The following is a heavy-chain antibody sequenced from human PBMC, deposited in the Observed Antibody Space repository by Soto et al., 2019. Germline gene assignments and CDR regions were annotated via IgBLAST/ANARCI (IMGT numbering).Heavy chain of an antibody. V-gene: IGHV4-30-4*01. CDR3: ARLTGTKRSFDY. D-gene: IGHD1-7*01. Sequence: SETLSLTCTVSGGSISRGDYYRSWIRQPPGKGLEWIGYIYYSGSTYYNPSLKSRVTISVDTSKNQFSLKLSSVTAADTAVYYCARLTGTKRSFDYWGQGTLVTVSS. J-gene: IGHJ4*02. CDR1: GGSISRGDYY. CDR2: IYYSGST.